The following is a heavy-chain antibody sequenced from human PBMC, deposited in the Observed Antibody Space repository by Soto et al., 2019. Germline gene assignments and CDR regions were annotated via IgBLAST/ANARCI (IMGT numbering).Heavy chain of an antibody. CDR2: ISGSGGST. D-gene: IGHD2-15*01. J-gene: IGHJ4*02. CDR1: GFTFSSYA. V-gene: IGHV3-23*01. Sequence: EVQLLESGGGLVQPGGSLRLSCAASGFTFSSYAMSWVRQAPGKGLEWVSAISGSGGSTYYADSVKGRFTIARDNSKNTLYLQRNSLRAEDTAVYYCAKDGVVVVAATPLDYWGQGTLVTVSS. CDR3: AKDGVVVVAATPLDY.